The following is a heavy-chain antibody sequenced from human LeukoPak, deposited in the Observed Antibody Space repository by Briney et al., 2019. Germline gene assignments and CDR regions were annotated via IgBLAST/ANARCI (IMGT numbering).Heavy chain of an antibody. Sequence: GRSLRLSCAASGFTFSSYWMSWVRQAPGKGLEWVANIKQGGSEKYYVDSVEGRFTISRDNAKNSLYLQMNSLRAEDTAVYYCASLKYYYGSGSFDYWGQGTLVTVSS. CDR1: GFTFSSYW. J-gene: IGHJ4*02. V-gene: IGHV3-7*01. CDR2: IKQGGSEK. D-gene: IGHD3-10*01. CDR3: ASLKYYYGSGSFDY.